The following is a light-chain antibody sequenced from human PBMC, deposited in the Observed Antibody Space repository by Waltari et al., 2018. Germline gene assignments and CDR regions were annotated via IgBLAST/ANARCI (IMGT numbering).Light chain of an antibody. J-gene: IGKJ1*01. CDR1: QSISSY. V-gene: IGKV1-39*01. CDR3: QQSYSTPWT. CDR2: AAS. Sequence: DIQMTQSPSSLSASVGDRVTITCRASQSISSYLNWYQKKPGKAPKLLIYAASSLQSGVXSXXSGSGSXTXXTLTIXSXQPEXXXTYXXQQSYSTPWTFGQGTKVEIK.